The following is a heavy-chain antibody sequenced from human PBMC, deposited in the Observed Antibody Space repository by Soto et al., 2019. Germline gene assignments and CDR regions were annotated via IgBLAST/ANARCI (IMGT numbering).Heavy chain of an antibody. CDR1: GGSISSYY. Sequence: QVQLQESGPGLVKPSETLSLTCTVSGGSISSYYWSWIRQPPGKGLEWFGYIYYSGSTNYNPSLKSRVTTSVDTSKNQFSLKLSSVTAADTAVYYCARFGSSWPYYYYGMDVWGQGTTVTVSS. D-gene: IGHD6-13*01. CDR2: IYYSGST. J-gene: IGHJ6*02. V-gene: IGHV4-59*01. CDR3: ARFGSSWPYYYYGMDV.